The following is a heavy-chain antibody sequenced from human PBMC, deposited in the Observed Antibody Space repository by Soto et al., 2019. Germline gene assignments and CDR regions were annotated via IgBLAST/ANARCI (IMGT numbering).Heavy chain of an antibody. CDR3: AKLGFSGTYFHFDY. V-gene: IGHV3-23*01. J-gene: IGHJ4*02. CDR1: GFPFINFA. Sequence: GGSLRLSCEASGFPFINFAMNWVRQSPGKGLEWVSSISGSGGRTWYADSVRGRFTISRDNSQNTLYLQMNGLRGEDTAVYYCAKLGFSGTYFHFDYWGQGALVTVSS. D-gene: IGHD3-10*01. CDR2: ISGSGGRT.